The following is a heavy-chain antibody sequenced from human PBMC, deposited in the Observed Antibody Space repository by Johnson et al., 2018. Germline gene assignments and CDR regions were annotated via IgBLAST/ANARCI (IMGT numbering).Heavy chain of an antibody. CDR2: ISSSGSTI. J-gene: IGHJ6*02. D-gene: IGHD3-3*01. V-gene: IGHV3-11*01. CDR3: SREAGITILPMDV. Sequence: QVQLVQSGGGLVKPGGSLRLSCAASGFTFSDYYMSWIRQAPEKGLEWVSYISSSGSTIYYADSVKGRFTISRDNAKNSLYLQMNSLRAEGTAVYYWSREAGITILPMDVWGQGTTVTVSS. CDR1: GFTFSDYY.